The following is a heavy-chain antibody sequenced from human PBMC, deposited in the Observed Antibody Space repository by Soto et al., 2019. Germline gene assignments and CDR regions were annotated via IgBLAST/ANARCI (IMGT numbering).Heavy chain of an antibody. J-gene: IGHJ3*02. V-gene: IGHV1-69*02. CDR1: GGTFSSYT. Sequence: QVQLVQSGAEVKKPGSSVKVSCKASGGTFSSYTISWVRQAPGQGLEWMGRIIPILGIANYAQKFQSRVTITADKSTSTAYRELSSLRSEDTAVYYCARGGVAADAFDIWGQGTMVTVSS. D-gene: IGHD2-15*01. CDR3: ARGGVAADAFDI. CDR2: IIPILGIA.